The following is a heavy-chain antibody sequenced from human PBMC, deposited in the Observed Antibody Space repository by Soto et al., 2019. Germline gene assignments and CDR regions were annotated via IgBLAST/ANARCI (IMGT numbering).Heavy chain of an antibody. Sequence: EVHLAESGGGLVQPGGSRRLSCVASGFTFANYWMTWVRQAPGKEPVRVANINNDGSETYYVDSVKGRFIISRDNTKHSLYLQMNSLRADDTAVFYWTRDRGWQTFDYWGQGTLVTVSS. CDR2: INNDGSET. CDR3: TRDRGWQTFDY. V-gene: IGHV3-7*03. CDR1: GFTFANYW. J-gene: IGHJ4*02. D-gene: IGHD3-10*01.